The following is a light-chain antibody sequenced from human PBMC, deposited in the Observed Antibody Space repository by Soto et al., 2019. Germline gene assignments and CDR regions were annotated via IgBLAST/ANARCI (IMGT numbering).Light chain of an antibody. CDR1: QDISNF. V-gene: IGKV1-17*03. J-gene: IGKJ1*01. CDR2: SAN. CDR3: LQHKSYPRT. Sequence: DIQMTQSPSDMYASVGDRVSITCRASQDISNFLVWFQQRPGKVPKRLMYSANRLESGVPSRFSGSGSGTEFTLTISSLQPEDFATYYCLQHKSYPRTFGQGTKVDIK.